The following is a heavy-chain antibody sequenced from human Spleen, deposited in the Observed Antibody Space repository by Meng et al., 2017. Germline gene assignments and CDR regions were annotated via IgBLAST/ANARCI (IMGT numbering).Heavy chain of an antibody. V-gene: IGHV4-59*01. Sequence: GSLRLSCTVSGGSISSYYWSWIRQPPGKGLEWIGYIYYSGSTNYNPSLKSRVTISVDTSKNQFSLKLSSVTAADTAVYYCARVRALEWLTHAFDIWGQGTMVTVSS. CDR1: GGSISSYY. D-gene: IGHD6-19*01. CDR2: IYYSGST. J-gene: IGHJ3*02. CDR3: ARVRALEWLTHAFDI.